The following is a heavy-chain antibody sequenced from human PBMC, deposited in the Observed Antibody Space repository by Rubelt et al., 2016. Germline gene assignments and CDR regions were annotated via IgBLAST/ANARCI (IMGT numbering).Heavy chain of an antibody. D-gene: IGHD1-1*01. J-gene: IGHJ5*02. V-gene: IGHV4-39*01. CDR1: GGSVRSNQSY. CDR3: ASGRGLWNQYNWFDP. CDR2: IYNTGTT. Sequence: QLRLQESGPVLVKPSETLSLTCTVGGGSVRSNQSYWGWIRQTRGKGLEWIASIYNTGTTYYNPSLKSRVTMSLATSKDQFSLQLGSVTGAATAVCSCASGRGLWNQYNWFDPRGQGTLVTVSS.